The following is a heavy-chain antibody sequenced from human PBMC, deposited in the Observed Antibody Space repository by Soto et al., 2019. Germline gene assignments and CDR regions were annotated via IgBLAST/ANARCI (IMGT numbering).Heavy chain of an antibody. CDR1: GGSISSGGYY. Sequence: QVQLQESGPGLVKPSQTLSLTCTVSGGSISSGGYYWSWIRQPPGKGMEWIGYIYYSGSTYYNPSLKSRVTISVDTSKNQFSLKLSSVTAADTAVYYCARGVVVVAATPCWFDPWGQGTLVTVSS. CDR2: IYYSGST. D-gene: IGHD2-15*01. V-gene: IGHV4-31*03. J-gene: IGHJ5*02. CDR3: ARGVVVVAATPCWFDP.